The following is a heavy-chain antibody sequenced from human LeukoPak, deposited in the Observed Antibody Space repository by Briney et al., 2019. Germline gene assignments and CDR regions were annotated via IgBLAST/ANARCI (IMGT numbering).Heavy chain of an antibody. J-gene: IGHJ4*02. CDR3: SRENGAFSPFGY. CDR2: VSLSGLT. Sequence: SGTLSLTCGVSGGSITSTNWWSWVRRPPGQGLEWIGEVSLSGLTNYNPSLSSRVIMALDTSKNHLSLNLTSVTAADTAVYYCSRENGAFSPFGYWGQGTLVTVPS. V-gene: IGHV4-4*02. D-gene: IGHD2-8*01. CDR1: GGSITSTNW.